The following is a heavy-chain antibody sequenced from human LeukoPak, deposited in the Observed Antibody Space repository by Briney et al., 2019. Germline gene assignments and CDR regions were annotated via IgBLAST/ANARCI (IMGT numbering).Heavy chain of an antibody. CDR2: MSSSSSYI. Sequence: GGSLRLSCAASGFTFSSYSMNWVRQAPGKGLEWVSSMSSSSSYIYYADSVKGRFTISRDNAKNSLYLQMNSLRAEDTAVYYCAREGYDILTGYRNFDYWGQGTLVTVSS. J-gene: IGHJ4*02. CDR3: AREGYDILTGYRNFDY. D-gene: IGHD3-9*01. CDR1: GFTFSSYS. V-gene: IGHV3-21*01.